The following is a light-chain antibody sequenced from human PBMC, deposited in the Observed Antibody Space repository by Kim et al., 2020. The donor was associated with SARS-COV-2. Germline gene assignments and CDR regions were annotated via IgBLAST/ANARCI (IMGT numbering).Light chain of an antibody. CDR2: GAS. Sequence: FSPGESATLFCRARQSVSSSLAWYQQKPGQAPRLVIYGASTRATGIPVRFSGSGAGTEFTLTITRLQSEDFAVYYCQQHNNWLLTFGGGTKVDIK. J-gene: IGKJ4*01. CDR3: QQHNNWLLT. V-gene: IGKV3-15*01. CDR1: QSVSSS.